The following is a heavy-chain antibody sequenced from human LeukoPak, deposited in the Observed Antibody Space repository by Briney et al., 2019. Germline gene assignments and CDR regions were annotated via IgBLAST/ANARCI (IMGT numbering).Heavy chain of an antibody. CDR2: IIPIFGTA. V-gene: IGHV1-69*05. J-gene: IGHJ4*02. CDR1: GGTFSSYA. D-gene: IGHD3-22*01. Sequence: ASVKVSCKASGGTFSSYAISWVRQAPGQGLEWMGRIIPIFGTANYAQKFQGRVTITTDESTSTAYMELSSLGSEDTAVYYCARVYYYDSSGYYPVWGQGTLVTVSS. CDR3: ARVYYYDSSGYYPV.